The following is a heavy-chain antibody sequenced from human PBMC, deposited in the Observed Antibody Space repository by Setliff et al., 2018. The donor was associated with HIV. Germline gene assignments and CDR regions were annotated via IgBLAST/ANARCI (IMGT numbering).Heavy chain of an antibody. J-gene: IGHJ4*02. Sequence: GGSLRLSCAASGFIFSDYEMNWVRQAPGKGLEWVSYITGSDGAVFYADSVKGRFTVSRDNAENSLSLQMNSLRAEDTAVYYCARERQYYYFDYWGQGTLVTVSS. D-gene: IGHD2-2*01. V-gene: IGHV3-48*03. CDR1: GFIFSDYE. CDR3: ARERQYYYFDY. CDR2: ITGSDGAV.